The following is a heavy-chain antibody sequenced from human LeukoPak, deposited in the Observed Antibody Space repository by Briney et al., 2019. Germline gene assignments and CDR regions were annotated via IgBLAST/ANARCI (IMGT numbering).Heavy chain of an antibody. CDR2: IDSSSPAI. V-gene: IGHV3-48*02. CDR1: GFPFSSYS. Sequence: GGSLRLSCAASGFPFSSYSMNWVRQAPGKGLEWVSYIDSSSPAIYYADSVKGRFTISRDNAKNSLYLQMNSLRDEDTAVYYCARERRGYFDYWGQGTLVTVSS. J-gene: IGHJ4*02. CDR3: ARERRGYFDY. D-gene: IGHD5-12*01.